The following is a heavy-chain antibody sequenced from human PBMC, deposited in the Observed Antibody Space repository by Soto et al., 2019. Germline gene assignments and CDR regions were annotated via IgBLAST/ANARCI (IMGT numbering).Heavy chain of an antibody. V-gene: IGHV3-23*01. J-gene: IGHJ4*02. D-gene: IGHD3-10*01. CDR1: GFTFSSYA. CDR3: AKGVPYYYGSGSLDY. CDR2: ISGSGGST. Sequence: GGSLRLSCAASGFTFSSYAMSWVRQAPGKGLEWVSAISGSGGSTYYADSVKGRFTISRDNSKNTLYLQMNSLRAEDTAVHYCAKGVPYYYGSGSLDYWGQGTLVTVSS.